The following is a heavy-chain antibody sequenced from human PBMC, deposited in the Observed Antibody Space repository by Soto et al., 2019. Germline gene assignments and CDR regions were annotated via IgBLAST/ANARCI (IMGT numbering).Heavy chain of an antibody. V-gene: IGHV3-9*01. CDR3: AKGRVAAMDYFDY. Sequence: EVQLVESGGGLVQPGRSLRLSCAASGFTFDDYAMHWVRQAPGKGPEWVSGISWNSGSIGYADSVKGRFTISRDNAKNSLYLQMNSLRAEDTALYYCAKGRVAAMDYFDYWGQGTLVTVSS. D-gene: IGHD2-15*01. CDR2: ISWNSGSI. J-gene: IGHJ4*02. CDR1: GFTFDDYA.